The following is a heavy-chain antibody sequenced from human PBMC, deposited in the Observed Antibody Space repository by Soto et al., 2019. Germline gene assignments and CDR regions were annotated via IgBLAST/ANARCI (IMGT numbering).Heavy chain of an antibody. CDR1: GYTFTSYA. CDR3: ARVVGALGHWFDP. J-gene: IGHJ5*02. V-gene: IGHV1-18*01. CDR2: ISAYNYNT. D-gene: IGHD1-26*01. Sequence: GASVKVSCKASGYTFTSYAMHWVRQAPGQRLEWMGRISAYNYNTNYAQKLQGRVTMTTDTSTSTAYMELRSLRSDDTAVYYCARVVGALGHWFDPWGQGTLVTVSS.